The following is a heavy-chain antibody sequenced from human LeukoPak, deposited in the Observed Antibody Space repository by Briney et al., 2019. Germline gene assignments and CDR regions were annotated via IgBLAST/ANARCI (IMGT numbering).Heavy chain of an antibody. Sequence: GGSLRLSCAASGLTFSSYAMNWVRQAPGKGLEWVSAISASGASTSYADSVKGRFTISRDNSKNTLYLQMNSLRAEDTAVYYCAKGVIFWSGTYYFDYWGQGTLVTVSS. J-gene: IGHJ4*02. D-gene: IGHD3-3*01. CDR2: ISASGAST. V-gene: IGHV3-23*01. CDR3: AKGVIFWSGTYYFDY. CDR1: GLTFSSYA.